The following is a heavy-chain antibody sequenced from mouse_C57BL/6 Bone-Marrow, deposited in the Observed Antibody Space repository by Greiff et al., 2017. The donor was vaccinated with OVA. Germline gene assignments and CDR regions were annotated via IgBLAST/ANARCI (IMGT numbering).Heavy chain of an antibody. CDR1: GFNIKNTY. D-gene: IGHD1-1*01. V-gene: IGHV14-3*01. Sequence: EVQLQQSVAELVRPGASVKLSCTASGFNIKNTYMHWVKQRPEQGLEWIGRIDPANGNTTYAPKFQGKATITADTSSNTAYLQLSSLTSEYTAIYYCARTSPTVAWDCDYWGQGTTLTVSS. CDR3: ARTSPTVAWDCDY. J-gene: IGHJ2*01. CDR2: IDPANGNT.